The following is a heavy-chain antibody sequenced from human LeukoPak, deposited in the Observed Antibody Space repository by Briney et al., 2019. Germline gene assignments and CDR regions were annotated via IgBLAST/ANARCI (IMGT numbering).Heavy chain of an antibody. V-gene: IGHV3-21*01. Sequence: GGSLRLSCAASGFTFSSYSMNRVRQAPGKGLEWVSSISSSSSYIYYADSVKGRFTISRDNAKNSLYLQMNSLRAEDTAVYYCARDCSSTSCYDGAFDIWGQGTMVTVSS. CDR3: ARDCSSTSCYDGAFDI. CDR2: ISSSSSYI. D-gene: IGHD2-2*01. CDR1: GFTFSSYS. J-gene: IGHJ3*02.